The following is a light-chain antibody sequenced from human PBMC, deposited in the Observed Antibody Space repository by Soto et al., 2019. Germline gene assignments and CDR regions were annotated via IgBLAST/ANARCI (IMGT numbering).Light chain of an antibody. V-gene: IGLV1-47*02. J-gene: IGLJ2*01. CDR1: SSNIGRNY. CDR2: SNN. Sequence: QSVLTQPPSASGTPGQRVIISCSGSSSNIGRNYVYWYQQLPGTAPKLLMYSNNQRPSGVPDRFSGSKSGTSASLAISGLRSEDEADYYCATWDDSLSGPVFGGGTKVTVL. CDR3: ATWDDSLSGPV.